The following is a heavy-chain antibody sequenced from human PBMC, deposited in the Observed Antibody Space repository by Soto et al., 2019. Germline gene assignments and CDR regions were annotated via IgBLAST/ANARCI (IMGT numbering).Heavy chain of an antibody. CDR3: ARNSTRYKAGYSDY. J-gene: IGHJ4*02. Sequence: PSETLSLTCAVSGGSISSSNWWSWVRQPPGKGLEWIGEIYHSGSTNYNPSLKSRVTISVDKSKNQFSLKLSSVTAADTAVYYCARNSTRYKAGYSDYWGQGTLVTVSS. D-gene: IGHD6-13*01. V-gene: IGHV4-4*02. CDR1: GGSISSSNW. CDR2: IYHSGST.